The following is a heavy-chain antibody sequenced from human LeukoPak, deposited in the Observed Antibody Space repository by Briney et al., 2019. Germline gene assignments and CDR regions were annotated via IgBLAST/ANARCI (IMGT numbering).Heavy chain of an antibody. Sequence: GASVKVSCKASGGTFSSYAISWVRQAPGQGLEWMGRIIPIFGIANYAQKFQGRVTITADKSTSTAYMELSSLRSEDTAVYYCASSFPRHYYDSSGHFDYWGQGTLVTVSS. V-gene: IGHV1-69*04. D-gene: IGHD3-22*01. J-gene: IGHJ4*02. CDR1: GGTFSSYA. CDR3: ASSFPRHYYDSSGHFDY. CDR2: IIPIFGIA.